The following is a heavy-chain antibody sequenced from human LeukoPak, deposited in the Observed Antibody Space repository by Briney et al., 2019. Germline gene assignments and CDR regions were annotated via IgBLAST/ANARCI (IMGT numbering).Heavy chain of an antibody. Sequence: PGGSLRLSCAASGFTFSSYGMHWVRQAPGKGLEWVAVISYDGSNKYYADSVKGRFTISRDNSKNTLYLQMNSLRAEDTAVYYCAKDREVYYYDSSGLDYWGQGTLVTVSS. CDR3: AKDREVYYYDSSGLDY. D-gene: IGHD3-22*01. J-gene: IGHJ4*02. V-gene: IGHV3-30*18. CDR1: GFTFSSYG. CDR2: ISYDGSNK.